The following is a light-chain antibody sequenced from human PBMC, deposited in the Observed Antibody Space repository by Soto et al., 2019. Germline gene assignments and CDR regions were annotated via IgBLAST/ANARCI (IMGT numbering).Light chain of an antibody. J-gene: IGKJ5*01. CDR2: GAS. V-gene: IGKV3-20*01. CDR3: QQYGNSPFT. CDR1: QSISSTS. Sequence: EIVLTQSAGTLSLSLGERATLSCRASQSISSTSLAWYQQKPGQAPRLLIYGASTRATGIPDRFSGSESGTDFTLTISRLEPEDFVVYYCQQYGNSPFTFGQGTRLEIK.